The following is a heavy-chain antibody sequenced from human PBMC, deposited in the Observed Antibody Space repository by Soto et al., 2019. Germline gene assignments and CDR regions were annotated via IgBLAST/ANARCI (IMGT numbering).Heavy chain of an antibody. J-gene: IGHJ5*02. V-gene: IGHV4-31*02. CDR2: TDYSGST. D-gene: IGHD4-17*01. Sequence: DLEWIGYTDYSGSTYYNPSLRSRVTISVDTSKNQFYLRLNSVTAADSAVYYCARAIAVTTPWFDHWGQGTLVTVSS. CDR3: ARAIAVTTPWFDH.